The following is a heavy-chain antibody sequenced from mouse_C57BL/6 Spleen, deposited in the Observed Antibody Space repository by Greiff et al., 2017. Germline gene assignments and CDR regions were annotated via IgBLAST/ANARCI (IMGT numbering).Heavy chain of an antibody. D-gene: IGHD1-1*01. CDR2: ISSGSSTI. Sequence: EVQLVESGGGLVKPGGSLKLSCAASGFTFSDYGMHWVRQAPEKGLEWVAYISSGSSTIYYADTVKGRFTISRDNAKNTLFLQMTSLRSEDTAMYYCARPGSSRYYYAMDYWGQGTSVTVSS. CDR1: GFTFSDYG. V-gene: IGHV5-17*01. J-gene: IGHJ4*01. CDR3: ARPGSSRYYYAMDY.